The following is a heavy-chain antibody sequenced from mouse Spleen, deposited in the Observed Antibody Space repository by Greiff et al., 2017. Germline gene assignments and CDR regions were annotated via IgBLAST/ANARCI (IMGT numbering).Heavy chain of an antibody. V-gene: IGHV1-7*01. J-gene: IGHJ4*01. D-gene: IGHD1-1*01. CDR3: ARRTYGSSYAMDY. CDR2: INPSTGYT. CDR1: GYTFTSYW. Sequence: VQLVESGAELAKPGASVKMSCKASGYTFTSYWMHWVKQRPGQGLEWIGYINPSTGYTEYNQKFKDKATLTADKSSSTAYMQLSSLTSEDSAVYYCARRTYGSSYAMDYWGQGTSVTVSS.